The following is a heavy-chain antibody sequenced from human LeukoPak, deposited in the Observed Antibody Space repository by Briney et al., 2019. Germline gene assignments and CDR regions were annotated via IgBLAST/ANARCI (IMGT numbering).Heavy chain of an antibody. J-gene: IGHJ4*02. CDR3: ARGPTMSGMQILDD. CDR2: INTYGTT. CDR1: GGSISNAFCY. D-gene: IGHD5-24*01. Sequence: SQTLSLTCSVSGGSISNAFCYWNWIRQPAGKGLEWIGRINTYGTTTYNPSLKSRVTILMGTSKNQFSLNLTSVTATPTAVYYCARGPTMSGMQILDDWGQGTLVSVSS. V-gene: IGHV4-61*02.